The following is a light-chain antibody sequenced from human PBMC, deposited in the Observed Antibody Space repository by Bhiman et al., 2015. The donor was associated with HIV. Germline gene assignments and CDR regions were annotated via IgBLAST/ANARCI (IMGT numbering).Light chain of an antibody. CDR2: QDN. V-gene: IGLV3-1*01. Sequence: SYELTQPPSVSVSPGQTASITCSGDKLGDRYAHWYQQKPGQSPVLVIYQDNKRPSGVSNRFSGSKSGNTASLTISGLQAEDEADYYCSSLTSSLTYVFGTGTNVTVL. J-gene: IGLJ1*01. CDR3: SSLTSSLTYV. CDR1: KLGDRY.